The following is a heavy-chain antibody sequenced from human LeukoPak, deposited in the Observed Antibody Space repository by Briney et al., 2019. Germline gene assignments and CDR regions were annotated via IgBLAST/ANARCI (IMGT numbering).Heavy chain of an antibody. J-gene: IGHJ6*03. CDR2: IYSGGST. CDR3: ARDNYYYYMDV. V-gene: IGHV3-66*01. CDR1: GFTVSSNY. Sequence: PGGSLRLSCAASGFTVSSNYMSWVGQPPGKGLEWVSVIYSGGSTYYADSVKGRFTISRDNSKNTLYLQMNSLRAEDTAVYYCARDNYYYYMDVWGKGTTVTISS.